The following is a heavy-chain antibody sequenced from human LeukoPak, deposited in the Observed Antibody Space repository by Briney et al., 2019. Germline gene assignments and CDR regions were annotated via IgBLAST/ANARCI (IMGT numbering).Heavy chain of an antibody. CDR2: INVDGSDT. D-gene: IGHD3-22*01. CDR3: ARPSHDTSGYYFGF. CDR1: GFTFSIYW. J-gene: IGHJ4*02. Sequence: GGSLRLSCAASGFTFSIYWMHWVRQAPGKGLVWVSHINVDGSDTTYADSVKGRFSISRDNAKNTLYLQMNSLRAEDTAVYYCARPSHDTSGYYFGFWGQGTPVTVSS. V-gene: IGHV3-74*03.